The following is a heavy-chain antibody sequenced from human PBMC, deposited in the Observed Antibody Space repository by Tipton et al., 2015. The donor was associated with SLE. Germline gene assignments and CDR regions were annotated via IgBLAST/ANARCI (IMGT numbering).Heavy chain of an antibody. Sequence: TLSLTCSVSGDSTNTYHWSWIRQSPERGLEWIGYLSYSGSTNYNPSLESRVTLSVDASKNQFSLILNSVTAADTAVYYCARALGTTRAEHLQYWGQGTLVTVSS. CDR2: LSYSGST. CDR3: ARALGTTRAEHLQY. V-gene: IGHV4-59*12. D-gene: IGHD1-7*01. J-gene: IGHJ1*01. CDR1: GDSTNTYH.